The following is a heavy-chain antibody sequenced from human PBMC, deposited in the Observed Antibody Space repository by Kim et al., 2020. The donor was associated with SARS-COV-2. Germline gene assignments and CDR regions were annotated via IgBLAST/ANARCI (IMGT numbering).Heavy chain of an antibody. CDR3: ARPRLTGHYFDY. V-gene: IGHV1-3*01. J-gene: IGHJ4*02. CDR2: INAGNGNT. CDR1: GYTFTSYA. Sequence: ASVKVSCKASGYTFTSYAMHWVRQAPGQRLEWMGWINAGNGNTKYSQKFQGRVTITRDTSASTAYMELSSLRSEDTAVYYCARPRLTGHYFDYWGQGTLVTVSS. D-gene: IGHD7-27*01.